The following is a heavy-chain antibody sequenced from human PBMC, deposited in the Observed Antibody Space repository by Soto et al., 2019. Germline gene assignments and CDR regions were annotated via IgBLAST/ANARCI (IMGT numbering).Heavy chain of an antibody. Sequence: QVQLVQSAAEVKNPGASVKVSCKASGYTFTGYFIHWLRQAPGQGLEWMGRMNPNSGATNYAPKFQGRVSMTRDTSIRTAYMELASLRSDDTAVYYCANLLPTPDWFDPWGQGTLVTVSS. CDR1: GYTFTGYF. D-gene: IGHD2-15*01. V-gene: IGHV1-2*06. CDR3: ANLLPTPDWFDP. J-gene: IGHJ5*02. CDR2: MNPNSGAT.